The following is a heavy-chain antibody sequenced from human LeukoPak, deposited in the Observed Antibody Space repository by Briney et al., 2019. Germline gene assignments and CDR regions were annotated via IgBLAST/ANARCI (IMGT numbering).Heavy chain of an antibody. CDR3: ARILYNSGWYDLGY. V-gene: IGHV1-2*02. CDR2: INPNSGGT. D-gene: IGHD6-19*01. Sequence: ASVKVSCKASGYTFTGYYMHWVRQAPGQGLEWMGWINPNSGGTKYAQKFQGRVTMTGDTSISTAYMELSRLTSDDTAVYYCARILYNSGWYDLGYWGQGTLVTVSS. J-gene: IGHJ4*02. CDR1: GYTFTGYY.